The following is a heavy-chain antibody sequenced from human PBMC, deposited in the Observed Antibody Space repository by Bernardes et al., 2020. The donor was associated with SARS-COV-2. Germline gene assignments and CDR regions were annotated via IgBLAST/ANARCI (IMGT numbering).Heavy chain of an antibody. Sequence: GGSLRLSCTASGFTLSNYWMHWVRQAPGKGLVWVSRIDSDGSSSYADSVKGRFTISRDNAKNTLYLQMNSLRVEDMGVYYCARGRAASRLHLIPLRLDWFDPWGQGTPVTVSS. CDR3: ARGRAASRLHLIPLRLDWFDP. V-gene: IGHV3-74*01. CDR2: IDSDGSS. J-gene: IGHJ5*02. D-gene: IGHD6-25*01. CDR1: GFTLSNYW.